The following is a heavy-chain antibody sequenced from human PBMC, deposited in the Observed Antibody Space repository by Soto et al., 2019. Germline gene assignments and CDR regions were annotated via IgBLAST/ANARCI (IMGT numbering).Heavy chain of an antibody. D-gene: IGHD6-6*01. Sequence: EVQLVESGGGLVQLGGSLRLSCAASGFTFSNYGMNWVRQPPGKGPEWVSYISSSSSTTSYANSVKRRVTISSDNAKNGLYGQMNSLRDEETALYYCARGEAARPGCWGQGTLVTVSS. V-gene: IGHV3-48*02. CDR1: GFTFSNYG. CDR3: ARGEAARPGC. J-gene: IGHJ4*02. CDR2: ISSSSSTT.